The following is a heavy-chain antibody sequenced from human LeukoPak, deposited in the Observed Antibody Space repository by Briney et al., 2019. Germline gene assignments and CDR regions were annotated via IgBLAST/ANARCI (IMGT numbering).Heavy chain of an antibody. J-gene: IGHJ4*02. CDR2: INPSGGST. Sequence: GASVKVSCKASGYTFTSYYMHWVRQAPGQGLEWMGIINPSGGSTSYAQKFQGRVTMTRDTSTSTVYMELSSLRSEDTAVYYCAKTNYYDSSLYYFDYWGQGPLVTVPS. CDR1: GYTFTSYY. V-gene: IGHV1-46*01. D-gene: IGHD3-22*01. CDR3: AKTNYYDSSLYYFDY.